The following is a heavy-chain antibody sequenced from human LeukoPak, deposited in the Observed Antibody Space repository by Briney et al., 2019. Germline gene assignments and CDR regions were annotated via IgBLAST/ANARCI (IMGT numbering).Heavy chain of an antibody. CDR1: GGSISSYY. CDR2: IYYSGST. CDR3: ARGRYFDY. J-gene: IGHJ4*02. Sequence: SETLSLTCTVSGGSISSYYWSSIRQPPGKGLEWIGYIYYSGSTNYNPSLKSRVTISVDTSKNQFSLKLSSVTAADTAVYYCARGRYFDYWGQGTLVTVSS. V-gene: IGHV4-59*01.